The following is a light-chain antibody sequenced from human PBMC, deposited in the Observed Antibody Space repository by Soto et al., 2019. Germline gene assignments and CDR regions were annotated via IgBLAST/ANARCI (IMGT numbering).Light chain of an antibody. CDR3: QVWDSSTDHVV. CDR2: DDR. Sequence: SYELTQPPSVSVAPGQTARITCGGNNIGSKSVHWYQQKPGQAPVLVVYDDRDRPSRIHERFSGSNSGNTATLTISRVEAGDEADYYCQVWDSSTDHVVFGGGTKLTVL. CDR1: NIGSKS. V-gene: IGLV3-21*02. J-gene: IGLJ2*01.